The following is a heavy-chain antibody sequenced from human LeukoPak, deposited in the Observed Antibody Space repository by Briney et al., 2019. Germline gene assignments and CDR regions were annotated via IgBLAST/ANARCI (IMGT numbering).Heavy chain of an antibody. CDR3: ARGGASYYYDSSGYYQLGDY. V-gene: IGHV1-2*04. J-gene: IGHJ4*02. Sequence: ASVKVSCKASGYTFTGYYMHWVRQAPGQGLEWMGWINPNSGGTNYAQKFQGWVTMTRDTSISTAYMELSRLRSDDTAVYYCARGGASYYYDSSGYYQLGDYWGQGTLVTV. CDR1: GYTFTGYY. CDR2: INPNSGGT. D-gene: IGHD3-22*01.